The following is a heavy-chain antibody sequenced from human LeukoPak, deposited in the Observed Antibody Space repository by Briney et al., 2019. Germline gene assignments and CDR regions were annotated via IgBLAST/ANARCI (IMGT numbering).Heavy chain of an antibody. CDR3: ARGFKGYCSSTSCDKRPLNWFDP. D-gene: IGHD2-2*02. Sequence: PSETLSLTCAVYGGSFSSYYWSWIRQPPGKGLEWIGETNRSGSTNYNPSLKSRVTMSIDTSNNRFSLKLRSVSAADTAVYYCARGFKGYCSSTSCDKRPLNWFDPWGQGTLVTVSS. CDR1: GGSFSSYY. V-gene: IGHV4-34*01. CDR2: TNRSGST. J-gene: IGHJ5*02.